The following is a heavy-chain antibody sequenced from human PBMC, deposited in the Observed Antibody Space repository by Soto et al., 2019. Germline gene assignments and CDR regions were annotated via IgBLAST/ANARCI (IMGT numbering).Heavy chain of an antibody. CDR3: AREYYDFWSGYYTGVDY. J-gene: IGHJ4*02. V-gene: IGHV1-18*01. CDR2: ISAYNGNT. Sequence: GASVKVSCKASGYTFTSYGISWVRQAPGQGLEWMGWISAYNGNTNYAQKLQGRVTMTTDTSTSTAYMELRSLRSDDTAVYYCAREYYDFWSGYYTGVDYWGQGTLVTVSS. D-gene: IGHD3-3*01. CDR1: GYTFTSYG.